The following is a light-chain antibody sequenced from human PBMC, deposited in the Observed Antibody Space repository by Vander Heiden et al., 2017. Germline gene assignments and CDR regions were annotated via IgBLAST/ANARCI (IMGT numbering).Light chain of an antibody. CDR1: QSISSY. J-gene: IGKJ1*01. V-gene: IGKV1-39*01. CDR3: QQSDSTPWT. CDR2: AAS. Sequence: DIQMTQSPSSLSASVGDRVTITCRASQSISSYLNWYQQKPGKAPKLLIYAASSLQSGVQSRVSGSGAGKDFTLNISSLQPEEFATYYCQQSDSTPWTFGQGTKVEIK.